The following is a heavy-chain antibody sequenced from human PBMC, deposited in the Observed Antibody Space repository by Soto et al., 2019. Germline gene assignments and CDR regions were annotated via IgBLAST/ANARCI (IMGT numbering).Heavy chain of an antibody. CDR1: GVSISSHY. CDR2: IYYSGST. D-gene: IGHD3-10*01. CDR3: ARESVTMVRGVWYYYYYGMDV. J-gene: IGHJ6*02. Sequence: PSETLSLTCTVSGVSISSHYWSWLRQPPGKGLEWIGYIYYSGSTNYNPSLKSRVTISVDTSKNQFSLKLSSVTAADTAVYYCARESVTMVRGVWYYYYYGMDVWGQGTTVTVSS. V-gene: IGHV4-59*11.